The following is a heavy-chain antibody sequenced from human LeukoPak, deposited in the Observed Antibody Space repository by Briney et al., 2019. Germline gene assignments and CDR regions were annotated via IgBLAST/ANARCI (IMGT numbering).Heavy chain of an antibody. Sequence: GGSLRLSCSASGFIFSNYVMSWVRQSPGKGLEWVSTLSSSGGSTYHADSVKGRFTISRDNSKNTLYLQMNSPRAEDTAVYYCVRVKGSYFDYWGQGALVTVSS. CDR3: VRVKGSYFDY. V-gene: IGHV3-23*01. CDR1: GFIFSNYV. J-gene: IGHJ4*02. CDR2: LSSSGGST. D-gene: IGHD2-15*01.